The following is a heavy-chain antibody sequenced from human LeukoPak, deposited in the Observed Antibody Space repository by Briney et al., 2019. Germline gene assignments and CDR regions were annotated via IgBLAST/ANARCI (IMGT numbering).Heavy chain of an antibody. CDR3: ARDPLGYCSGGSCYSYYYYYMDV. CDR1: GFTFSSYS. CDR2: ISSSGSTI. J-gene: IGHJ6*03. V-gene: IGHV3-48*01. Sequence: PGGSLRLSCAASGFTFSSYSMNWVRQAPGKGLEWVSYISSSGSTIYYADSVKGRFTISRDNAKNSLYLQMNSLRAEDTAVYYCARDPLGYCSGGSCYSYYYYYMDVWGKGTTVTVSS. D-gene: IGHD2-15*01.